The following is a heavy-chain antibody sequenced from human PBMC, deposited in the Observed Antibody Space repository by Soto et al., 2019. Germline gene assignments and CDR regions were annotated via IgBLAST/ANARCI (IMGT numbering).Heavy chain of an antibody. J-gene: IGHJ4*02. CDR1: GFTFSSYG. V-gene: IGHV3-33*01. CDR3: VSDQPYCSGVSCSYYFDY. CDR2: IWYDGSNK. D-gene: IGHD2-15*01. Sequence: QVQLVESGGGVVQPGRSLILSCAASGFTFSSYGMHWVRQAPGKGLEWVAVIWYDGSNKYYADSVKGRFTISRDNSKNTLHLLMNSLRAEDTAVYYCVSDQPYCSGVSCSYYFDYWRQGTLLTVSS.